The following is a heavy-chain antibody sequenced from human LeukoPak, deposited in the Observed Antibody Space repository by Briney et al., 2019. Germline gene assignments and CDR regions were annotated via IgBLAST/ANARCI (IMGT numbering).Heavy chain of an antibody. CDR3: ARVSIGWYSFDY. J-gene: IGHJ4*02. Sequence: PRGSLRLSCAASGFTFSTYWMHWVRQAPGKGLVWVSRINPDGTTTSYADPVKGRFTISRDNAKDTVYLQMNSLRAEDTAVYYCARVSIGWYSFDYWGQGTLVTVSS. V-gene: IGHV3-74*01. CDR1: GFTFSTYW. CDR2: INPDGTTT. D-gene: IGHD6-19*01.